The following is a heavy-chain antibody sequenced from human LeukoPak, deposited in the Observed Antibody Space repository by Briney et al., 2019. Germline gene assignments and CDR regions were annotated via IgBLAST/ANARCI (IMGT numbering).Heavy chain of an antibody. V-gene: IGHV1-69*13. Sequence: GASVKVSCKASGGTFSSYAISWVRQAPGQGLEWMGGIIPIFGTANYAQKFQGRVTITADESTSTAYMELSSLRSVYKAVYYCARTYYYGSGSPHTLDYWGQGTLVTVSS. CDR2: IIPIFGTA. CDR1: GGTFSSYA. J-gene: IGHJ4*02. CDR3: ARTYYYGSGSPHTLDY. D-gene: IGHD3-10*01.